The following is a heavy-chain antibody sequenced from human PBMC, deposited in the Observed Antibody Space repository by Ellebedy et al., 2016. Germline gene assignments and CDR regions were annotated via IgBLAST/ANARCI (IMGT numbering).Heavy chain of an antibody. J-gene: IGHJ6*02. V-gene: IGHV3-7*04. D-gene: IGHD1-1*01. CDR1: GFTFSRYW. Sequence: ETLSLTCAASGFTFSRYWMSWVRQAPGKGLEWVANIKQEGSQKYYVVSVKGRFTISRDNPQNTLYLQMSSLRAEDAAVYFCAKDYGVHDSYYRYAMDVWGQGTTVIVS. CDR2: IKQEGSQK. CDR3: AKDYGVHDSYYRYAMDV.